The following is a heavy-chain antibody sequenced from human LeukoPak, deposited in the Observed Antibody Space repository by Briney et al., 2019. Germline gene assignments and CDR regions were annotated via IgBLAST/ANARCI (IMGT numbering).Heavy chain of an antibody. J-gene: IGHJ4*02. CDR2: ISDYNGNT. Sequence: ASVKVSCKXSGYTFTSYGISWVRQSPGQGLEWMGWISDYNGNTNYSQKLQGRVTMTTDTSTSTAYMELRSLRSDDTAVYYCARDQITMVRGAVFDYWGQGTLVTVSS. D-gene: IGHD3-10*01. CDR3: ARDQITMVRGAVFDY. CDR1: GYTFTSYG. V-gene: IGHV1-18*01.